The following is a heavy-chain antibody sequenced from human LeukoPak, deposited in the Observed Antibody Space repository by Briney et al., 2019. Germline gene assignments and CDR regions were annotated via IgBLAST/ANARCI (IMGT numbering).Heavy chain of an antibody. Sequence: GGSLRLSCAASGFTFSSYAMSWVRQAPGKGLEWVSAISGSDGSTYYADSVKGRSTISRDNSKNTLYLQMNSLRAEDTAVYYCAKYSGKQGDDFDYWGQGTLVTVSS. CDR2: ISGSDGST. J-gene: IGHJ4*02. CDR3: AKYSGKQGDDFDY. V-gene: IGHV3-23*01. D-gene: IGHD2-21*01. CDR1: GFTFSSYA.